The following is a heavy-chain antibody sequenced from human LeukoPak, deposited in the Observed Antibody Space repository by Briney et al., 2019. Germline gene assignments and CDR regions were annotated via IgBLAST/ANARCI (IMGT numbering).Heavy chain of an antibody. J-gene: IGHJ4*02. CDR3: AKDVGGPSFFDF. Sequence: PEGSLRLSCTASGLTFNVYGMSWVRQAPGKGLEWVSTISGSGDSTHYADSVKGRFTISRDNSKNTLYLQMNSLRVEDAAVYYCAKDVGGPSFFDFWGQGSLVIVSP. CDR1: GLTFNVYG. V-gene: IGHV3-23*01. D-gene: IGHD2-15*01. CDR2: ISGSGDST.